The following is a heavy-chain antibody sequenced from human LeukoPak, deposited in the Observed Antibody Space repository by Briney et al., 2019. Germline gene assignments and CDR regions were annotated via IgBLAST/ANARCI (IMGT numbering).Heavy chain of an antibody. J-gene: IGHJ4*02. D-gene: IGHD3-3*01. CDR3: ARMGEWLALDY. CDR1: GFTFSSYA. CDR2: ISYDGSNK. Sequence: GGSLRLSCAASGFTFSSYAMHWVRQAPGKGLEWVAVISYDGSNKYYADSVKGRFTISRDNSKNTLYLQMNSLRAEDTAVYYCARMGEWLALDYWGQGTLVTVSS. V-gene: IGHV3-30-3*01.